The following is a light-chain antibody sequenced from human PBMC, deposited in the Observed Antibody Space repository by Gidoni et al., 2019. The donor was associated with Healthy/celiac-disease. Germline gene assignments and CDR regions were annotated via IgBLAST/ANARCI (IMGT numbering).Light chain of an antibody. CDR1: SSDVGGYNY. CDR3: SSYTSSSTLV. CDR2: EVS. V-gene: IGLV2-14*01. Sequence: QSALTQPASVSWSPGQSITISCTGTSSDVGGYNYVSWYQQHPGKAPKLMIYEVSNRPSGVSNRFSGSKSGNTACLTISGLQAEDEADYYCSSYTSSSTLVFGGGTKLTVL. J-gene: IGLJ3*02.